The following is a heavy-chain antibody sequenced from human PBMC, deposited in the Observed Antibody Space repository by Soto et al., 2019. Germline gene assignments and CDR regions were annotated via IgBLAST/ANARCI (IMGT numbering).Heavy chain of an antibody. CDR1: GGTFSSYA. CDR3: ARGARGDWTFDY. V-gene: IGHV1-69*13. CDR2: IIPIFGTA. Sequence: SVKVSCKASGGTFSSYAISWVRQAPGQGLEWMGGIIPIFGTANYAQKFQGGVTITADESTSTAYMELSSLRSEDTAVYYCARGARGDWTFDYWGQGTLVTVSS. D-gene: IGHD2-21*02. J-gene: IGHJ4*02.